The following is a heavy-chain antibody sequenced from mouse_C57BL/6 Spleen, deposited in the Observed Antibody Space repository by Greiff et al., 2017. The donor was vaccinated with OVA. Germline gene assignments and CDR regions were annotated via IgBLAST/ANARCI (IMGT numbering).Heavy chain of an antibody. D-gene: IGHD1-1*01. V-gene: IGHV1-42*01. CDR2: INPSTGGT. Sequence: EVQGVESGPELVKPGASVKISCKASGYSFTGYYMNWVKQSPEKSLEWIGEINPSTGGTTYNQKFKAKATLTVDKSSSTAYMQLKSLTSEDSAVYYCAYYGSRTYWYFDVWGTGTTVTVSS. CDR3: AYYGSRTYWYFDV. CDR1: GYSFTGYY. J-gene: IGHJ1*03.